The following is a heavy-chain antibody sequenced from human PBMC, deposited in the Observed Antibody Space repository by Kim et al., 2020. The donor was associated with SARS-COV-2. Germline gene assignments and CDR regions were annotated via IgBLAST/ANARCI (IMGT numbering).Heavy chain of an antibody. CDR2: ISYDGSNK. CDR3: AREPIMITFGGVLGDAFDI. V-gene: IGHV3-30*04. Sequence: GGSLRLSCAASGFTFSSYAMHWVRQAPGKGLEWVAVISYDGSNKYYVDSVKGRFTISRDNSKNTLYLQMNSLRAEDTAVYYCAREPIMITFGGVLGDAFDIWGQGTMVTVSS. D-gene: IGHD3-16*01. CDR1: GFTFSSYA. J-gene: IGHJ3*02.